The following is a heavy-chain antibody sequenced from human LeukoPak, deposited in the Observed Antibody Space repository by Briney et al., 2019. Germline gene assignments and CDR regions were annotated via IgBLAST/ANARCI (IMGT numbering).Heavy chain of an antibody. CDR3: ARDSQIRLLLNDYDVFDV. V-gene: IGHV4-31*03. Sequence: SETLSLTCTVSGGSISFGGYYWSWIRQLPGKGLEWIGYMYDREKADYNPSLRSRVIISLDTSKNQFSLKLNSVTAADTAVYYCARDSQIRLLLNDYDVFDVWGQGTVVTVSS. J-gene: IGHJ3*01. CDR2: MYDREKA. D-gene: IGHD2-21*02. CDR1: GGSISFGGYY.